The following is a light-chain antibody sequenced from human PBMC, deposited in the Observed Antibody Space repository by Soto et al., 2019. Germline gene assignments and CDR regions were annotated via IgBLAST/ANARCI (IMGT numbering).Light chain of an antibody. CDR1: SSDVGAYDY. CDR3: SSFAGINNLL. J-gene: IGLJ2*01. Sequence: QSALTQPPSASGSPGQSVTISRTGTSSDVGAYDYVSWYQQHPGKAPKLMIYEVSQRPSGVPDRFSGSKSGNTASLTISGLQAEDEGDYYCSSFAGINNLLFGGGTKLTVL. V-gene: IGLV2-8*01. CDR2: EVS.